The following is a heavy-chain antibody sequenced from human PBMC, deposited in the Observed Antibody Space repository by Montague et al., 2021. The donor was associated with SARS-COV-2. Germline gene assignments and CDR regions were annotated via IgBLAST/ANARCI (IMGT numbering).Heavy chain of an antibody. D-gene: IGHD1-26*01. CDR1: GGSISSSSYY. J-gene: IGHJ6*02. CDR2: IHYSGST. V-gene: IGHV4-39*01. Sequence: SETLSLTCAVSGGSISSSSYYWGWIRQPPGKGLEWIGSIHYSGSTYYNPSLKSRVSISVDTSKNQFSLKLSSVTAADTAVYYCARLWDTVYYDYGVDVWGQGTAVTVSS. CDR3: ARLWDTVYYDYGVDV.